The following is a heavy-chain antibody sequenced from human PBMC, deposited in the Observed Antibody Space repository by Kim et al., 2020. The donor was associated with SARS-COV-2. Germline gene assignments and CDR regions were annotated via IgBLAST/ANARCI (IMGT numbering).Heavy chain of an antibody. CDR3: AEASRQLYFDF. J-gene: IGHJ4*01. Sequence: GGSLRLSCAASGFTFSNHAMIWVRQAPGKGLEWVASVSGGGGDTFYADSVKGRFSISRDNSKNTLYLQMDGLRAEDTAVYYCAEASRQLYFDFWGQGTLVTVSS. CDR1: GFTFSNHA. D-gene: IGHD2-2*01. CDR2: VSGGGGDT. V-gene: IGHV3-23*01.